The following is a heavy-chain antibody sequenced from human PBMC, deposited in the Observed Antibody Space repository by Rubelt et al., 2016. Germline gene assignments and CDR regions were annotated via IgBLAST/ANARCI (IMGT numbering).Heavy chain of an antibody. J-gene: IGHJ5*02. CDR1: GYTFTSSG. CDR3: ASMYSSSWYRGWFDP. CDR2: ISAYNVNT. V-gene: IGHV1-18*01. D-gene: IGHD6-13*01. Sequence: QVQLVQSGAEVKKPGASVKFSCKASGYTFTSSGISWVRQAPGQGLEWMGWISAYNVNTNDAQKLQCRVTMITDTPTSTAYMELRSLRSDDTAVYYCASMYSSSWYRGWFDPWGHGTLVTVSS.